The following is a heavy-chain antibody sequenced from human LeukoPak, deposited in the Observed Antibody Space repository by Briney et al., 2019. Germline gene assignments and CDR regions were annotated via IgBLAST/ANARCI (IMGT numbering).Heavy chain of an antibody. CDR3: ARGVSTVVTPDYLDY. Sequence: GGSLRLSCAASGFTFSSYAMSWVRQAPGKGLEWVSVIYSGGSTYYADSVKGRFTISRDNSKNTLLLQMNSLRAEDTAVYYCARGVSTVVTPDYLDYWGQGTLVTVSS. D-gene: IGHD4-23*01. J-gene: IGHJ4*02. V-gene: IGHV3-53*01. CDR1: GFTFSSYA. CDR2: IYSGGST.